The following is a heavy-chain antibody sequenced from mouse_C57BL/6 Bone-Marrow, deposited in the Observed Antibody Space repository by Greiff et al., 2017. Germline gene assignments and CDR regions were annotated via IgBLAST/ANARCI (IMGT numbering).Heavy chain of an antibody. CDR1: GYTFTEYT. Sequence: QVQLQQSGAELVKPGASVKLSCKASGYTFTEYTIHWVKQRSGQGLEWIGWFYPGSGSIKYNEKFKDKATLTADKSSSTVYMELSRLTSEDSAVYCCASHPYCEYDLYYAMEYWGQGASVTVSS. D-gene: IGHD2-4*01. CDR3: ASHPYCEYDLYYAMEY. J-gene: IGHJ4*01. V-gene: IGHV1-62-2*01. CDR2: FYPGSGSI.